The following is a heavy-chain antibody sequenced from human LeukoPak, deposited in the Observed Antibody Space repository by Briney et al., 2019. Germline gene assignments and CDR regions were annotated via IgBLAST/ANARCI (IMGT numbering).Heavy chain of an antibody. D-gene: IGHD3-22*01. CDR3: ARLYYDSSGYYYRYFDY. CDR2: TYYRSKWYN. Sequence: SQTLSLTCAISGDSVSSNSAAWNWIRQSPSRGLEWLGRTYYRSKWYNDYAVSVKSRITINPDTSKNQFSLQLNSVTPEDTAVYYCARLYYDSSGYYYRYFDYWGQGTLVTVSS. CDR1: GDSVSSNSAA. J-gene: IGHJ4*02. V-gene: IGHV6-1*01.